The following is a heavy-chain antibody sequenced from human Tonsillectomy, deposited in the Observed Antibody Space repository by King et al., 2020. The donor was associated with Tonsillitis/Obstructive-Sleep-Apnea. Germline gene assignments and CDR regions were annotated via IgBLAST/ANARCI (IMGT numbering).Heavy chain of an antibody. CDR3: AKVRYYYGARKRYYFAS. J-gene: IGHJ4*02. V-gene: IGHV3-43*02. D-gene: IGHD3-10*01. Sequence: VQLVESGGGVVQPGGSLRLSCAASGYTFYDYVMHWVRHAPGKGLEWVSSISGDGADTYYADSVKGRFAISRDNRKNSLYLQMTSLTTEDTAIYFCAKVRYYYGARKRYYFASWGQGTLVSVSS. CDR2: ISGDGADT. CDR1: GYTFYDYV.